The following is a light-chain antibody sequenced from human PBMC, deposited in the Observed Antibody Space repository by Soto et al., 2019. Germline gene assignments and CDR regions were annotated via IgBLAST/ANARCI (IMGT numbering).Light chain of an antibody. CDR1: QSVTNSF. CDR2: GAS. Sequence: EIVLAQSPGTLSLSPGERATLSCRASQSVTNSFLAWYQQKPGQAPRPLIYGASRRATGIPDRFTGSGSGTDFTLTISRLEPEDFAVYYCQQYVSSPWAFGQGTKVEI. J-gene: IGKJ1*01. CDR3: QQYVSSPWA. V-gene: IGKV3-20*01.